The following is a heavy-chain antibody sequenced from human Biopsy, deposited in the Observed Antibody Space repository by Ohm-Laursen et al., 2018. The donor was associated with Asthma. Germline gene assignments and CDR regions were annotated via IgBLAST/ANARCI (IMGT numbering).Heavy chain of an antibody. D-gene: IGHD3-10*01. J-gene: IGHJ6*02. CDR3: ARAVDYSHYYGIDV. V-gene: IGHV1-18*01. CDR2: ISVYNGNT. Sequence: ATVKISCNTSGYTFNSAGITWVRQAPGQGLEWMGWISVYNGNTKVAQKLQDRVTMITDTSTGTAYMELRSLRSDDTAVYFCARAVDYSHYYGIDVWGQGTTVTVS. CDR1: GYTFNSAG.